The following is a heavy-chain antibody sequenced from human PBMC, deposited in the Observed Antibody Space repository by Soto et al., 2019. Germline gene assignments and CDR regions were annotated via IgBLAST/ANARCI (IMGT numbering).Heavy chain of an antibody. D-gene: IGHD3-10*01. CDR1: GFNLSDHY. J-gene: IGHJ4*02. Sequence: EVQLVESGGGLVQPGRSLRLSCAGSGFNLSDHYMDWVRQAPGKGLEWVGRTRNKANSYTTEYAASVKVRFTVSSDASLNSVYLQMNSLKTENTAVYYCVRTSHYGSWSGNFDSWGQGTLGTCSS. CDR3: VRTSHYGSWSGNFDS. V-gene: IGHV3-72*01. CDR2: TRNKANSYTT.